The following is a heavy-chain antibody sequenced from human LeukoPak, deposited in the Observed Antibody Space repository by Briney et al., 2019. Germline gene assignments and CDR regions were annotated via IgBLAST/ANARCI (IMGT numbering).Heavy chain of an antibody. CDR3: ARDPSGQYDRGHFDY. Sequence: GGSLRLSCAASGFTFSSYAMSWVRQAPGKGLEWVSAISGSGGSTYYADSVKGRFTISRDNAKNSLYLQMSSLRAEDTAVYYCARDPSGQYDRGHFDYWGQGTLVTVSS. CDR2: ISGSGGST. J-gene: IGHJ4*02. D-gene: IGHD3-22*01. CDR1: GFTFSSYA. V-gene: IGHV3-23*01.